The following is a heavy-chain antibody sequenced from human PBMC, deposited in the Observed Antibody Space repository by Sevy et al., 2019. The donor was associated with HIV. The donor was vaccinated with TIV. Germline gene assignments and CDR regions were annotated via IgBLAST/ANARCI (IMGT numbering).Heavy chain of an antibody. CDR3: VRARYSYGYNNFDY. D-gene: IGHD5-18*01. Sequence: SETLSLTCTVSGGSISSGSYYWSWIRQPAGKGLEWIGRIYTSGSTNYNPSLKSRVTMSVDTSKNQFSLKLSSVTAADTAVYYCVRARYSYGYNNFDYWGQGTLVTVSS. V-gene: IGHV4-61*02. J-gene: IGHJ4*02. CDR1: GGSISSGSYY. CDR2: IYTSGST.